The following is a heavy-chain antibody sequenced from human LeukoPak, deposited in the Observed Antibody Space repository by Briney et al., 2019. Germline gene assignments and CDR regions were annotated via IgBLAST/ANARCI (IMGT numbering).Heavy chain of an antibody. Sequence: SKTLSLTCTVSGGSISSYYWSWIRQPPGKGLEWIGYIYYSGSTNYNPSLKSRVTISVDTSKNQFSLKLSSVTAADTAVYYCARRPVTRYYGMDVWGQGTTVTVSS. CDR3: ARRPVTRYYGMDV. D-gene: IGHD4-17*01. CDR1: GGSISSYY. V-gene: IGHV4-59*08. J-gene: IGHJ6*02. CDR2: IYYSGST.